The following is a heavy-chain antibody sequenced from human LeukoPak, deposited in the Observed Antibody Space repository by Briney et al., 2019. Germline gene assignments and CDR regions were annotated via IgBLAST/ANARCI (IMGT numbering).Heavy chain of an antibody. D-gene: IGHD2-2*01. V-gene: IGHV3-48*03. CDR3: ARQAAMSHYYYGMDA. Sequence: HPGGSLRLSCAASGFTFSSYEMNWVRQAPGKGLEWVSYISSSGSTIYYADSVKGRFTISRDNAKNSLYLQMNSLRAEDTAVYYCARQAAMSHYYYGMDAWGQGTTVTVSS. CDR2: ISSSGSTI. CDR1: GFTFSSYE. J-gene: IGHJ6*02.